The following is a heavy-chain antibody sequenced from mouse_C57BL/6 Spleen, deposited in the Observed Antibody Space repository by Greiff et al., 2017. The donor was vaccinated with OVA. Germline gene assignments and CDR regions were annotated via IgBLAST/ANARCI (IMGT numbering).Heavy chain of an antibody. J-gene: IGHJ3*01. CDR3: TRSGSSFAY. CDR1: GYTFTDYE. CDR2: IDPETGGT. D-gene: IGHD1-1*01. Sequence: VKLQQSGAELVRPGASVTLSCKASGYTFTDYEMHWVKQTPVHGLEWIGAIDPETGGTAYNQKFKGKAILTADKSSSTAYMELRSLTSEDSAVYYCTRSGSSFAYWGQGTPVTVSA. V-gene: IGHV1-15*01.